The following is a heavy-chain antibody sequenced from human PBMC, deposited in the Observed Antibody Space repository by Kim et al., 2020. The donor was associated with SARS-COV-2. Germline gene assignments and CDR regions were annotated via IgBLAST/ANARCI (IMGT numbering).Heavy chain of an antibody. V-gene: IGHV4-30-4*01. CDR2: IYYSGST. J-gene: IGHJ3*02. D-gene: IGHD3-10*01. Sequence: SETLSLTCTVSGGSISSGDYYWSWIRQPPGKGLEWIGYIYYSGSTYYNPSLKSRVTISVDTSKNQFSLKLSSVTAADTAVYYCARGGVWFEDAFDIWGQGTMVTVSS. CDR3: ARGGVWFEDAFDI. CDR1: GGSISSGDYY.